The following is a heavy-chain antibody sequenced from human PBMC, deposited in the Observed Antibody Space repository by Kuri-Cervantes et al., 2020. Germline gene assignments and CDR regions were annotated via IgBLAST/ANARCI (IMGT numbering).Heavy chain of an antibody. V-gene: IGHV4-30-4*01. CDR2: IXYSGST. CDR3: ARVQASYYXXYYMDV. CDR1: GGSISSGDYY. Sequence: LRLSCTVSGGSISSGDYYWSWIRQPPGKGLEWIGYIXYSGSTYYNPSLKSRVTISVDTSKNQFSLKLSSVTAADTAVYYCARVQASYYXXYYMDVWGKGTTVTVSS. D-gene: IGHD4-11*01. J-gene: IGHJ6*03.